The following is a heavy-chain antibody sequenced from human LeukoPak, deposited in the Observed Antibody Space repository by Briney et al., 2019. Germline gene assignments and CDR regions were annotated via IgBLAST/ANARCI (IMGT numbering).Heavy chain of an antibody. CDR3: ARDGGSGTT. CDR1: GGSISSYY. Sequence: SETLSLTCTVSGGSISSYYWSWIRQPPGKGLEWIGYIYYSGSTNYNPSLKSRVTISVDTSKNQFSLKLCSVTAADTAVYYCARDGGSGTTWGQGTLVTVSS. V-gene: IGHV4-59*01. D-gene: IGHD1-26*01. CDR2: IYYSGST. J-gene: IGHJ4*02.